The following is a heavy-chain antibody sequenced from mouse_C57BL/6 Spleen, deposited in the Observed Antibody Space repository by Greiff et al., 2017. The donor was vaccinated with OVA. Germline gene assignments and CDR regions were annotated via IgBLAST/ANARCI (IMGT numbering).Heavy chain of an antibody. CDR2: ISSGGDYI. D-gene: IGHD1-1*01. Sequence: VESGEGLVKPGGSLKLSCAASGFTFSSYAMSWVRQTPEKRLEWVAYISSGGDYIYYADTVKGRFTISRDNARNTLYLQMSSLKSEDTAMYYCTRDRGYYGSSSYWYFDVWGTGTTVTVSS. J-gene: IGHJ1*03. CDR3: TRDRGYYGSSSYWYFDV. V-gene: IGHV5-9-1*02. CDR1: GFTFSSYA.